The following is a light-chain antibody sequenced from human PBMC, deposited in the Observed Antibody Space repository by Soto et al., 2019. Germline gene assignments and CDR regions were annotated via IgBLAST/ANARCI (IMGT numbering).Light chain of an antibody. J-gene: IGKJ3*01. CDR2: DAS. CDR3: QQYDKLPPFT. V-gene: IGKV1-33*01. CDR1: QDISNY. Sequence: DIQMTQSPSSLSASVGDRVTITCQASQDISNYLNWYQQKPGKAPKLLIYDASNLETGVPSRFSGSRSGTDFTLTISSLQPEDIATYYCQQYDKLPPFTFGPGTKVDIK.